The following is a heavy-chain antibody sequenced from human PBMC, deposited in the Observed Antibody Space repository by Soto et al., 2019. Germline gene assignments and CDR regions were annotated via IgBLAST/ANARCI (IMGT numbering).Heavy chain of an antibody. CDR3: ARPFQSWPGGWYFDL. D-gene: IGHD3-16*01. Sequence: QVQLVQSGAEVKKPGSSVKVSCKASGGTFSSYSINWVRQAPGQGLEWMGGIIPIFGTANYAQKFKGRVTLTADESTSTAHMELSRLRNEDTAVYYCARPFQSWPGGWYFDLWGRGTLVTVSS. CDR1: GGTFSSYS. V-gene: IGHV1-69*01. J-gene: IGHJ2*01. CDR2: IIPIFGTA.